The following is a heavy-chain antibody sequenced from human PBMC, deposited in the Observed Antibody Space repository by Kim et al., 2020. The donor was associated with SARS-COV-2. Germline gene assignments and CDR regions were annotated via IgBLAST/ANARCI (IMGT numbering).Heavy chain of an antibody. CDR1: GFTFTNSA. CDR3: ASPEGYDGSSGFHYYGM. V-gene: IGHV3-30*03. D-gene: IGHD1-26*01. J-gene: IGHJ6*01. CDR2: ISYDGRNK. Sequence: GGSLRLSCVASGFTFTNSAMHWVRQAPGKGLEWVSTISYDGRNKFYADSVRGRFTISRDNSQKVVYLQMSSLRGEDTAVYFCASPEGYDGSSGFHYYGM.